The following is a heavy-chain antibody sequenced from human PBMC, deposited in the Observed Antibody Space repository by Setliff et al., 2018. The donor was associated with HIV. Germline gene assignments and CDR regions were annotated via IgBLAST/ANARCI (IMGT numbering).Heavy chain of an antibody. CDR2: INTETGTP. V-gene: IGHV7-4-1*02. Sequence: ASVKVSCKTSGYMFSLYGIHWLRQAPGQNLEWMGWINTETGTPTYAPGFTGRSVLSLDTSVSAAYLEISSLVAEDSALYYCVREASGENYPDYWGQGTMVTVSS. CDR3: VREASGENYPDY. D-gene: IGHD1-7*01. J-gene: IGHJ4*02. CDR1: GYMFSLYG.